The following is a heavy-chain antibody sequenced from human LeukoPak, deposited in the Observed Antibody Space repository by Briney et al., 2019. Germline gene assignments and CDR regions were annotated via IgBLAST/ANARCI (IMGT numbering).Heavy chain of an antibody. CDR1: GGSFSGYY. V-gene: IGHV4-34*01. D-gene: IGHD4-17*01. J-gene: IGHJ4*02. CDR3: ARHDYGDPAFDY. CDR2: IYYSGST. Sequence: SETLSLTCAVYGGSFSGYYWSWIRQPPGKGLEWIGSIYYSGSTYYNPSLKSRVTISVDTSKNQSSLKLSSVTAADTAVYYCARHDYGDPAFDYWGQGTLVTVSS.